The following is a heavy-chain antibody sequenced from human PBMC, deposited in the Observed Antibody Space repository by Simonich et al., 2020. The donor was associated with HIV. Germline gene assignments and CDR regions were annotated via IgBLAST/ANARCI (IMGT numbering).Heavy chain of an antibody. Sequence: QVHLQQWGAGLLKPSETLSLTCAVYGGSFSGYYWTWIRQPPGKGLEGIGEINHSGSTDYHPSLKSRVTISVDTSKNQFSLKLSSVTAADTAVYYCARRTGYDLDYWGQGTLVTVSS. CDR2: INHSGST. V-gene: IGHV4-34*01. J-gene: IGHJ4*02. CDR1: GGSFSGYY. D-gene: IGHD5-12*01. CDR3: ARRTGYDLDY.